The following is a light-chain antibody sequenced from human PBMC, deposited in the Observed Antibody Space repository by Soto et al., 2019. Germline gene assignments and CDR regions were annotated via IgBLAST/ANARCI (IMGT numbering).Light chain of an antibody. CDR2: AAS. J-gene: IGKJ1*01. Sequence: DIQMTQSPSSLSASVGDRVTITCRASQNIENFLNWYQQKPGKAPKLLISAASSLRSGVPSRFSGSGSGTDFTLAISSLQPEDVATYHCQQCYTAPMFGQGTKVEIK. CDR1: QNIENF. CDR3: QQCYTAPM. V-gene: IGKV1-39*01.